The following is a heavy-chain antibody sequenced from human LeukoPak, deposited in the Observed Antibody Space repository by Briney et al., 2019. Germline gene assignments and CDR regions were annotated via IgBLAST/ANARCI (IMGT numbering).Heavy chain of an antibody. V-gene: IGHV4-30-4*01. Sequence: PSQTLSLTCTVSGGSISSGDYYWSWIRQPPGKGLEWIGYIYYSGSTYYNPSLKSRVTISVDTSKNQFSLKLSSVTAADTAVYYCTRDGPRSSGYPNNWGQGALVTVSS. CDR3: TRDGPRSSGYPNN. CDR2: IYYSGST. D-gene: IGHD3-22*01. J-gene: IGHJ4*02. CDR1: GGSISSGDYY.